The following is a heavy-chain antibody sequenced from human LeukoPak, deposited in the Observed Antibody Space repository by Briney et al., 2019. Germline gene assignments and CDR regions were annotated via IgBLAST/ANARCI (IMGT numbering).Heavy chain of an antibody. CDR1: GGSISSNSYY. CDR2: MYHSGFT. Sequence: PSETLSLTCTVSGGSISSNSYYWAWIRQPPGKGLEWIGSMYHSGFTDYKPSLKSRVSISIFTPTNQFSLELTSVTAADTAVYYCARHVGGSSWFTMPFDHWGQGTLVTVSS. D-gene: IGHD6-13*01. J-gene: IGHJ4*02. CDR3: ARHVGGSSWFTMPFDH. V-gene: IGHV4-39*01.